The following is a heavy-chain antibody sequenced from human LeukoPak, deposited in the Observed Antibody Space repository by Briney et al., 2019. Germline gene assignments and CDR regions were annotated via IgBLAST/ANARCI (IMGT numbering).Heavy chain of an antibody. J-gene: IGHJ4*02. Sequence: ASVKVSCRASGYTFTGYYMHWVRQAPGQGLEWMGWINPNSGGTNYVQKFQGRVTMTRDTSISTAYMELSRLRSDDTAVYYCARVPYYYDSSGYYHLFDYWGQGTLVTVSS. D-gene: IGHD3-22*01. CDR2: INPNSGGT. V-gene: IGHV1-2*02. CDR1: GYTFTGYY. CDR3: ARVPYYYDSSGYYHLFDY.